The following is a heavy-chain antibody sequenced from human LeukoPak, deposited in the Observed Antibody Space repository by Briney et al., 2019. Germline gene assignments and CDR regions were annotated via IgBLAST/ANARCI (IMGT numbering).Heavy chain of an antibody. D-gene: IGHD6-13*01. J-gene: IGHJ4*02. CDR3: ARGQDGYSSYYFDY. CDR2: IIPIFGTA. CDR1: GGTFSSHA. V-gene: IGHV1-69*13. Sequence: SVKVSCKASGGTFSSHAISWVRQAPGQGLEWMGGIIPIFGTANYAQKFQGRVTITADESTSTAYMELSSLRSEDTAVYYCARGQDGYSSYYFDYWGQGTLVTVSS.